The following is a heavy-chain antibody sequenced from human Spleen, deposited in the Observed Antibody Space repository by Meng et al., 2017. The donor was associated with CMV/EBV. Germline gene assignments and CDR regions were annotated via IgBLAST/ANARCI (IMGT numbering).Heavy chain of an antibody. D-gene: IGHD1-26*01. J-gene: IGHJ6*02. CDR1: GFTFSSYA. CDR3: AKDRRWELPEDV. Sequence: GESLKISCAASGFTFSSYAMHWVRQAPGKGLEWVAVISYDGSNKYYADSVKGRFTISRDNSKNSLYLQMNSLRAEDTAIYYCAKDRRWELPEDVWGQGTTVTVSS. V-gene: IGHV3-30-3*01. CDR2: ISYDGSNK.